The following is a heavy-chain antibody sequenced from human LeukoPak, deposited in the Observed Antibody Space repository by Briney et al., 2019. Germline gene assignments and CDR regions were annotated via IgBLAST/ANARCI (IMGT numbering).Heavy chain of an antibody. V-gene: IGHV1-24*01. D-gene: IGHD3-22*01. CDR3: ARERSSGYYYFGY. J-gene: IGHJ4*02. Sequence: ASVKVSCKVSGYSLTDLSMHWVRQAPGKGLEWMGGFHAEEGETIYAQKFQGRVTMTRDMSTSTVYMELSSLRSEDTAVYYCARERSSGYYYFGYWGQGTLVTVSS. CDR2: FHAEEGET. CDR1: GYSLTDLS.